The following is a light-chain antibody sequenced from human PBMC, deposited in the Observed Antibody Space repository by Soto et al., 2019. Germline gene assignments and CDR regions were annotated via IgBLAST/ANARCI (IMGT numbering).Light chain of an antibody. Sequence: EIVLTQSPGTLSLSPGERATLSCRASQSVSSTYLDWYQQKPGQAPRLLIYGASSRATGIPDRFSGGGSGTYFTLTINGLEPEDFAVYYCQHYGGSPFSFGPGTKVDL. CDR2: GAS. V-gene: IGKV3-20*01. CDR3: QHYGGSPFS. J-gene: IGKJ3*01. CDR1: QSVSSTY.